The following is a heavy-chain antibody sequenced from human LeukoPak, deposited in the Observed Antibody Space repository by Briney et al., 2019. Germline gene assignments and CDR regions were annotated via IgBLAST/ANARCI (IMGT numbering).Heavy chain of an antibody. CDR1: GGSISSYY. V-gene: IGHV4-59*08. Sequence: KSSETLSLTCTVSGGSISSYYWSWIRQPPGKGLEWIGYIYYSGSTNYNPSLKSRVTISVDTSKNQFSLKLSSVTAADTAVYYCARQETKAGGYFDYWGQGTLVTVSS. J-gene: IGHJ4*02. CDR2: IYYSGST. CDR3: ARQETKAGGYFDY. D-gene: IGHD2-8*02.